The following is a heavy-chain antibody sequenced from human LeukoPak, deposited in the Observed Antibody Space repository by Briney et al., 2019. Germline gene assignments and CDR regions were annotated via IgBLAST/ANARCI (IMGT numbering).Heavy chain of an antibody. V-gene: IGHV3-30*18. J-gene: IGHJ6*02. CDR1: GFTFSSYG. CDR2: ISYDGSNK. Sequence: PGRSLRLSCAASGFTFSSYGMHWVRQAPGKGLEWVAVISYDGSNKYYADSVKGRFTISRDNSKNTLYLQMNSLRAEDTAVYYCAKDSSGSYRPYYYYGMDVWGQGTTVTVSS. D-gene: IGHD1-26*01. CDR3: AKDSSGSYRPYYYYGMDV.